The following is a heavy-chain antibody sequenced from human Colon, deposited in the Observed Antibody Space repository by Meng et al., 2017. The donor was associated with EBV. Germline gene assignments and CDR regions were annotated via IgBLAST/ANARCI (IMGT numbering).Heavy chain of an antibody. CDR1: GDTVRDTNPF. Sequence: DSGPCTVNASETVSLPCIASGDTVRDTNPFCGWVRQAQGKGLEWVGSINSNWNTYSNPSLTSRVTMSLDTSKNQFSLKLSSVTAADTAVYYCVRVRGDFDYWGQGTLVTVSS. D-gene: IGHD3-16*01. V-gene: IGHV4-39*07. CDR2: INSNWNT. J-gene: IGHJ4*02. CDR3: VRVRGDFDY.